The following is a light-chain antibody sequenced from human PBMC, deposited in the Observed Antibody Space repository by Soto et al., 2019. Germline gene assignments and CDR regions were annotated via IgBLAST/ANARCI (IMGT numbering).Light chain of an antibody. CDR1: QTIGAY. J-gene: IGKJ4*01. V-gene: IGKV3-11*01. Sequence: VLTQSPATLSLSPGEKATLSCRASQTIGAYLAWYQHKPGQAPRLLIFDASERASGVPARFSGSGSGTDFTLTISSLEPEDFAVYYCQQRSQWPPLTFGGGTTVEIK. CDR2: DAS. CDR3: QQRSQWPPLT.